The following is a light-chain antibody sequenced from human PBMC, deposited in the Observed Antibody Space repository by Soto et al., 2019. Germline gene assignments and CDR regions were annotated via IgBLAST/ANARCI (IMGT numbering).Light chain of an antibody. CDR3: CSYAGTSTYV. CDR2: EVS. CDR1: SIDVGSDNL. J-gene: IGLJ1*01. Sequence: QSALTQPASVSGSPGQSITISCTGTSIDVGSDNLVSWYQQHPGKAPKFMIYEVSKRPSGVSNRFSGSKSGNTASLTISGLQAEDEADYYCCSYAGTSTYVFGTGTKVTVL. V-gene: IGLV2-23*02.